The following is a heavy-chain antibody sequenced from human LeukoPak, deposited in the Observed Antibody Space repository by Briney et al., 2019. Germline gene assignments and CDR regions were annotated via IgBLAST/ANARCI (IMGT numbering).Heavy chain of an antibody. CDR3: ARGTGSLDY. V-gene: IGHV6-1*01. CDR1: GDSISSKSAS. J-gene: IGHJ4*02. CDR2: TYSRSKWFN. Sequence: SQTLSLTCAISGDSISSKSASWNWIRQSPSRGLEWLGRTYSRSKWFNDYAVSVKSRITINPDTSKNQFSLHLTSVTPDDTAVYYCARGTGSLDYWGQGTLVTVSS. D-gene: IGHD1-26*01.